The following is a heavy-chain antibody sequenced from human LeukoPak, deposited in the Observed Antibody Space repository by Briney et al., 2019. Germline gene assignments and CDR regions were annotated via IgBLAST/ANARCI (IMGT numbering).Heavy chain of an antibody. CDR2: VYYSGST. Sequence: PSETLSRTCIVSGGSISSIGYYWGWIRQPPGKGLERIGSVYYSGSTFYNPSLKSRVTTSVDTSKSQFSLKLNSMTAADTAVYYWARGYCSGGSCYWGDYWGQGALVTVSS. J-gene: IGHJ4*02. CDR3: ARGYCSGGSCYWGDY. V-gene: IGHV4-39*01. D-gene: IGHD2-15*01. CDR1: GGSISSIGYY.